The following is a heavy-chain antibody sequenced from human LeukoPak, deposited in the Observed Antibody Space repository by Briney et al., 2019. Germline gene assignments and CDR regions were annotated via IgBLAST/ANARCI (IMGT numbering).Heavy chain of an antibody. CDR2: IYYNGST. CDR1: GGSISNYY. D-gene: IGHD2-2*01. CDR3: ARLLMDCSDTNCCINWFDP. J-gene: IGHJ5*02. V-gene: IGHV4-59*08. Sequence: SETLSLTCTVSGGSISNYYWSWIRLPPGKGLEWIGYIYYNGSTNYNPSLKSRVTISIDTSKSQFSLKLSSVTATDTAVYYCARLLMDCSDTNCCINWFDPWGQGTLVTVSS.